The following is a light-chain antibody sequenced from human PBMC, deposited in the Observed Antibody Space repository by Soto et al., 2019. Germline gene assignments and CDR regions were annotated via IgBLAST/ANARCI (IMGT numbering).Light chain of an antibody. CDR2: KAS. Sequence: IETSQNPSTLSASVGDRVTITCRANQTISTLLAWYQQRPGKAPNLLIYKASSLESGVPSRFSGSGSGTEFTLTISSLQPDDFATYFCQQYSTYPWTFGQGTKVDIK. V-gene: IGKV1-5*03. J-gene: IGKJ1*01. CDR3: QQYSTYPWT. CDR1: QTISTL.